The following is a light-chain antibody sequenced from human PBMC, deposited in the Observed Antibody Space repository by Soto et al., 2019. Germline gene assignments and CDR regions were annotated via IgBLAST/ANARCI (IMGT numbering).Light chain of an antibody. CDR2: GAS. CDR3: QQYNNWPQT. J-gene: IGKJ1*01. CDR1: QSVTNN. Sequence: DIVLTQCPGALSLSPGERATLSCRASQSVTNNYLAWYQQKPGQAPRLLIDGASTRATGIPARFSGSGSGTEFTLTISSLQSEDFAVYYCQQYNNWPQTFGQGTKVDI. V-gene: IGKV3D-15*01.